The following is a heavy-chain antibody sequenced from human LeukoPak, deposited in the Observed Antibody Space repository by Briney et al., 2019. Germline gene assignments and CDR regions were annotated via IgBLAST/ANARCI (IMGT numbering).Heavy chain of an antibody. CDR2: FDPEDGET. J-gene: IGHJ4*02. V-gene: IGHV1-24*01. CDR1: GYTLTELS. Sequence: GASVKVSCKVSGYTLTELSMHWVRQAPGKGLEWMGGFDPEDGETIYAQKFQGRVTMTEDTPTDTAYMELSSLRSEDTAVYYCATSRIVVVPAAIGPLIDYWGQGTLVTVSS. D-gene: IGHD2-2*02. CDR3: ATSRIVVVPAAIGPLIDY.